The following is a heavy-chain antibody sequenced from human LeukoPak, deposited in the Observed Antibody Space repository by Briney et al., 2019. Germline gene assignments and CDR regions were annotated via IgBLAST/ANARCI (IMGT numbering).Heavy chain of an antibody. CDR3: ARDRPGSMDV. Sequence: PGGSLRLSCAAPGFTFSSYGMNWVRQAPGKGLEWVSYISSSSSNIDYADSVKGRFTISRDNVKNSLYLQMNSLRAEDTAVYYCARDRPGSMDVWGQGTTVTVSS. V-gene: IGHV3-48*01. J-gene: IGHJ6*02. D-gene: IGHD3-10*01. CDR2: ISSSSSNI. CDR1: GFTFSSYG.